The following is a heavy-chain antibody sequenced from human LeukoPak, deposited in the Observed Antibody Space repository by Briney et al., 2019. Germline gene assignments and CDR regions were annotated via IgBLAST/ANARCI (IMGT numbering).Heavy chain of an antibody. V-gene: IGHV1-18*01. D-gene: IGHD5-18*01. CDR2: ISAYNGNT. J-gene: IGHJ6*02. CDR3: ARGAECSGYSSVCYYYGMDV. Sequence: GASVKVSCKASGYTFTSYGISWVRQAPGQGLEWMGWISAYNGNTNYAQKLQGRVTMTTDTSTSTAYMELRSLRSDDTAVYYCARGAECSGYSSVCYYYGMDVWGQGTTVTVSS. CDR1: GYTFTSYG.